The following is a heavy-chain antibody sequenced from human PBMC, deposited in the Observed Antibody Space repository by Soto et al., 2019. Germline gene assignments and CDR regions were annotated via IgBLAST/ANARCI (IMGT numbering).Heavy chain of an antibody. Sequence: ASVKVSCKASGYNFNTFDIYWVRQATGHGLEWMGWMNPNSGNTGYAQELRGRVSMTRNTSNTTAYMELASLTSDDTGVYYCAGGNFRYWGQGTLVTVSS. CDR1: GYNFNTFD. CDR2: MNPNSGNT. V-gene: IGHV1-8*02. J-gene: IGHJ4*02. CDR3: AGGNFRY.